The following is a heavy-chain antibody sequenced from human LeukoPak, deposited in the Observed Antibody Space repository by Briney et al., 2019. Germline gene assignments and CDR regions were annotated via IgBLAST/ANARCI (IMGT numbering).Heavy chain of an antibody. CDR1: GFTFSSYE. CDR2: ISSSGSTI. Sequence: GGSLRLSCAASGFTFSSYEMNWVRQAPGKGLEWVSYISSSGSTIYYADSVKGRFTISRDSSNNMLYLQMNSLRAEDTAVYYCGQLSWGQGTLVTVSS. J-gene: IGHJ4*02. V-gene: IGHV3-48*03. D-gene: IGHD6-6*01. CDR3: GQLS.